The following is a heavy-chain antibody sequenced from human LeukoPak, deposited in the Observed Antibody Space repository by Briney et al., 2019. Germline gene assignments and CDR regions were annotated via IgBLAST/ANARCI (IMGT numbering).Heavy chain of an antibody. CDR3: ARAHYSLYSSRPIDY. CDR2: INPNSGGT. V-gene: IGHV1-2*02. Sequence: ASVKVSCKASGYTFTGYYMHWVRQAPGQGLEWMGWINPNSGGTNYAQKFQGRVTMTRDTSTSTAYMELSRLRSDDTAVYYCARAHYSLYSSRPIDYWGQGTLVTVSS. D-gene: IGHD6-13*01. J-gene: IGHJ4*02. CDR1: GYTFTGYY.